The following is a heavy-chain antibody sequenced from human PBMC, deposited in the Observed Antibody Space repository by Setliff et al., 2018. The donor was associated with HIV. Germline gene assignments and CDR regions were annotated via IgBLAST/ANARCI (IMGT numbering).Heavy chain of an antibody. CDR1: GGSFNNYF. V-gene: IGHV4-34*01. J-gene: IGHJ6*03. CDR2: VNHSGST. Sequence: SETLSLTCAVYGGSFNNYFWTWIRQPPGKGLEWIGEVNHSGSTNYNPSLKSRVTISVDTSKNQVPLKLNSITAADTAIYYCARVRDPNWNYDMDVWGQGTTVTVSS. D-gene: IGHD1-1*01. CDR3: ARVRDPNWNYDMDV.